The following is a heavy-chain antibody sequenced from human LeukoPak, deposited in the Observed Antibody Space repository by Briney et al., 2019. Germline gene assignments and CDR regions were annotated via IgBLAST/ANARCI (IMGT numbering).Heavy chain of an antibody. CDR3: ASDIVVVPAAMWYSDY. CDR2: MSGSGDGT. V-gene: IGHV3-23*01. J-gene: IGHJ4*02. CDR1: GFAFSNFA. D-gene: IGHD2-2*01. Sequence: PGGSLKLSCAASGFAFSNFAMSWVRQAPGKGLEWVSAMSGSGDGTYYADSVKGRFTISRDNSKNTLYLQMNSLRAEDTAVYYCASDIVVVPAAMWYSDYWGQGTLVTVSS.